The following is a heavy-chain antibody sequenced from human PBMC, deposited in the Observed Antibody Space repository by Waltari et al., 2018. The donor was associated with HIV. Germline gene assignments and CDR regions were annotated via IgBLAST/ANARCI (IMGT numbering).Heavy chain of an antibody. J-gene: IGHJ6*02. CDR1: GFTFSSYV. CDR2: IMGGGGST. V-gene: IGHV3-23*01. CDR3: AKDHAALRIAGARGYYGMDV. D-gene: IGHD6-13*01. Sequence: EVQLLESGGGLVQPGGSLRLSCAASGFTFSSYVMSWVRQAPGKGLGWGGVIMGGGGSTYYVDSVKGRFTISRDNSKNTLYLQMNSLRAEDTAVYYCAKDHAALRIAGARGYYGMDVWGQGTTVTVSS.